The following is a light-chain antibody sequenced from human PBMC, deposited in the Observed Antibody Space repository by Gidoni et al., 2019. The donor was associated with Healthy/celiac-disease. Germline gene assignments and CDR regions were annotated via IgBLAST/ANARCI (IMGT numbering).Light chain of an antibody. V-gene: IGKV1-8*01. CDR2: AAS. J-gene: IGKJ1*01. CDR1: QGISSY. Sequence: AIRISQSPSSLSAAPGDRVTITCQASQGISSYLAWYQQNPGKAPKLLIYAASTLQSGVPSRFSGSGSATDFTLTISCLQSEDFATDYCQQYYSYPWTFXQXTKVEIK. CDR3: QQYYSYPWT.